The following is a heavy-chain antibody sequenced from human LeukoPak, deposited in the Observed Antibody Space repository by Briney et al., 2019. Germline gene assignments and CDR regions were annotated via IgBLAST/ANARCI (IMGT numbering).Heavy chain of an antibody. J-gene: IGHJ3*02. CDR3: AKSRAYYDSSDAFDI. Sequence: GGSLRLSCAASGFTLSSYAMSWVRQAPGKGLEWVSAISGSGGSTYYADSVKGRFTISRDNSKNTLYLQMNSLRAEDTAVYYCAKSRAYYDSSDAFDIWGQGTMVTVSS. D-gene: IGHD3-22*01. V-gene: IGHV3-23*01. CDR2: ISGSGGST. CDR1: GFTLSSYA.